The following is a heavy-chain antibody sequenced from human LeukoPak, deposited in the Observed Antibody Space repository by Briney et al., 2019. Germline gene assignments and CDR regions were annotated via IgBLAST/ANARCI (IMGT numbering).Heavy chain of an antibody. CDR3: ARDSGSYFPYYYYGMDV. CDR1: GGSISSYY. CDR2: IYYSGST. V-gene: IGHV4-59*08. D-gene: IGHD1-26*01. Sequence: SETLSLTCTVSGGSISSYYWSWIRQRPGKGLEWIGYIYYSGSTNYNPSLKSRVSISVDPSKNQFSLKLSSVTAADTAVYYCARDSGSYFPYYYYGMDVGGQGTTVTVSS. J-gene: IGHJ6*02.